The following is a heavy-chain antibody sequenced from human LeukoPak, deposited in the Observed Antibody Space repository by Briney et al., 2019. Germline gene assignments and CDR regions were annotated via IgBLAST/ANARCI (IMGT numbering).Heavy chain of an antibody. D-gene: IGHD1-1*01. V-gene: IGHV3-73*01. Sequence: QPGGSLRLSCAASGFTFSGSAMHWVRQASGKGLEWVGRIRSKANSYATAYAASVKGRFTISRDDSKNTAYLRMNSLKTEDTAVYYCTRTRSRSELVPLNYYYYYMDVWGKGTTVTVSS. CDR1: GFTFSGSA. J-gene: IGHJ6*03. CDR2: IRSKANSYAT. CDR3: TRTRSRSELVPLNYYYYYMDV.